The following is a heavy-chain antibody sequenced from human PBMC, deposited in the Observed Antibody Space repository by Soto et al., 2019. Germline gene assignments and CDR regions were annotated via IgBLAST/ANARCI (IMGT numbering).Heavy chain of an antibody. CDR3: ARPAVASFVGAAMDV. CDR1: GGPLSSYSYY. D-gene: IGHD2-21*01. V-gene: IGHV4-39*01. CDR2: ITYSGST. Sequence: ETLSLTCTVSGGPLSSYSYYWGWIRQPPGKGLEWIGSITYSGSTYYNPSLKSRVTISVDTSKNQFSLKVTSVTAADTAVYYCARPAVASFVGAAMDVWGQGTTVTVSS. J-gene: IGHJ6*02.